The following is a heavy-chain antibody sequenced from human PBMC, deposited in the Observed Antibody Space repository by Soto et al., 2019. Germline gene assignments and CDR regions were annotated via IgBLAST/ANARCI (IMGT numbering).Heavy chain of an antibody. J-gene: IGHJ4*02. CDR2: IYSGGYT. CDR3: ATQPGGGGY. D-gene: IGHD2-2*01. Sequence: EVQLVESGGGLIQPGGSLRLSCAVSGFTVSNNYMSWVRQAPGKGLEGVSVIYSGGYTAYGDSVKGRFTISRDNSKNNLKLQKKAPGADAPGVFFGATQPGGGGYWGQGTLVTVSS. CDR1: GFTVSNNY. V-gene: IGHV3-53*01.